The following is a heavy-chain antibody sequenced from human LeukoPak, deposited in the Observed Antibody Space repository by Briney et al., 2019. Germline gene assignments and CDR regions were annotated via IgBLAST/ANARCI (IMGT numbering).Heavy chain of an antibody. CDR3: ARESYLSSSWYYFDY. CDR2: IYSGGST. Sequence: GGSLRLSCAASGFTVSSNYMSWVRQAPGKGLEWVSVIYSGGSTYYADSVKGRFTISRDNSKNTLYLQMNSLRAEDTAVYYCARESYLSSSWYYFDYWGQGTLVTVSS. J-gene: IGHJ4*02. V-gene: IGHV3-66*01. CDR1: GFTVSSNY. D-gene: IGHD6-13*01.